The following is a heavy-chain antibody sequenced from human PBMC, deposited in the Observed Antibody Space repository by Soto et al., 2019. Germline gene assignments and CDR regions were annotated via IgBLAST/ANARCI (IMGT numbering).Heavy chain of an antibody. CDR2: VSPHAANT. CDR3: ETEAAKTTGNFDY. CDR1: GFSFDSSC. D-gene: IGHD6-25*01. J-gene: IGHJ4*02. Sequence: XGSLRLSYVASGFSFDSSCMNGVRQAPGKGLEWVAGVSPHAANTYYADSVRGRFIISRDDSRKTVSLDMNSLRGEDSAVYYCETEAAKTTGNFDYWGQGTVVTVSS. V-gene: IGHV3-23*01.